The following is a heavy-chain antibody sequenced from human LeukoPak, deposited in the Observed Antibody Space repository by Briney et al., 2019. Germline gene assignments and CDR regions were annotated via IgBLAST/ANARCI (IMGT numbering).Heavy chain of an antibody. Sequence: GGSLRLSCAASGFTVSNNYMNWVRQAPGKGLEWVSSISSSSSCIYYADSVKGRLTISRDNAKNSLYLQMNSLRAEDTAVYYCARVSPYYDNENYFDYWGQGTLVTVSS. J-gene: IGHJ4*02. CDR1: GFTVSNNY. D-gene: IGHD3-9*01. V-gene: IGHV3-21*01. CDR2: ISSSSSCI. CDR3: ARVSPYYDNENYFDY.